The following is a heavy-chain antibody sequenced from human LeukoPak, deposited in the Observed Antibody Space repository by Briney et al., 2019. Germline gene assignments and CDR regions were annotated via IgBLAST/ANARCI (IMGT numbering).Heavy chain of an antibody. D-gene: IGHD3-22*01. CDR3: ARDQKNHYDSSGYYFTPDY. Sequence: GASVKVSCKASGYTFTGYYIHWVREAPGQGLEWMGRINPNIGGTNSAQKFQGRVTMTRDTSISTAYMELSRLRSDDTALYYCARDQKNHYDSSGYYFTPDYWGQGTLVTVSS. J-gene: IGHJ4*02. CDR1: GYTFTGYY. CDR2: INPNIGGT. V-gene: IGHV1-2*06.